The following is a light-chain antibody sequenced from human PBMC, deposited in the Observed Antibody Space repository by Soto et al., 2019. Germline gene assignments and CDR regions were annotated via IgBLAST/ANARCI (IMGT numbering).Light chain of an antibody. CDR1: QNIRSR. V-gene: IGKV1-5*01. Sequence: DFQMTQSPSTLSASVGDRVTITCRASQNIRSRLAWFQQKPGKAPKLLIYDASSLESGVPQRFSGSGSGTEFTLTISSLQPDDFATYYCQQYNSWTFGQGTKVDIK. J-gene: IGKJ1*01. CDR2: DAS. CDR3: QQYNSWT.